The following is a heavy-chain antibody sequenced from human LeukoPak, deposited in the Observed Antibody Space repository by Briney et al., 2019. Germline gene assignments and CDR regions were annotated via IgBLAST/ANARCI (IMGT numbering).Heavy chain of an antibody. CDR3: AIIVLAASQGYYFDY. V-gene: IGHV1-69*13. Sequence: GASVKVSCKASGGTFSSYAISWVRQAPGQGLEWMGGIIPIFGTANYAQKFQGRVTITADESTSTAYMELSSLRSEDTAVYYCAIIVLAASQGYYFDYWGQGTLVTVSS. CDR1: GGTFSSYA. D-gene: IGHD6-6*01. J-gene: IGHJ4*02. CDR2: IIPIFGTA.